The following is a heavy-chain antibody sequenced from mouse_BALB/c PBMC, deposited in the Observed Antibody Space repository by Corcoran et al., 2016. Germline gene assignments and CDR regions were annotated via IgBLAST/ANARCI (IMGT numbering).Heavy chain of an antibody. CDR2: INPYNDGT. D-gene: IGHD2-3*01. J-gene: IGHJ4*01. V-gene: IGHV1S136*01. Sequence: EVQLQQSGPELVKPGASVKMSCKASGYTFTSYVMHWVKQKPGQGLEWIGYINPYNDGTKYNEKFKGKATLTSDKSSSTAYMELSSLTSEDSAVYYWARDADGYVYYYAMDYWGQGTSVTVSS. CDR3: ARDADGYVYYYAMDY. CDR1: GYTFTSYV.